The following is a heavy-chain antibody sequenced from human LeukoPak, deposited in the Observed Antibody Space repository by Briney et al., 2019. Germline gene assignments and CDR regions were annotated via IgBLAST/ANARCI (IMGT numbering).Heavy chain of an antibody. Sequence: SETLSLTCSVSGYSISSGYYWGWIRQPPGKGLEWIGTIYHSGSTYYNPSLKSRVTISVDTSKNQFSLKLSSVTAADTAVYYCARDGSSWGAFDIWGQGTMVTVSS. CDR1: GYSISSGYY. D-gene: IGHD6-13*01. CDR2: IYHSGST. CDR3: ARDGSSWGAFDI. V-gene: IGHV4-38-2*02. J-gene: IGHJ3*02.